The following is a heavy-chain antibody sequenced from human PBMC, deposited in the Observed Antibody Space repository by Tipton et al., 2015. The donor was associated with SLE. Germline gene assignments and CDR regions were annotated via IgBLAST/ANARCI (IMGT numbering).Heavy chain of an antibody. V-gene: IGHV1-2*06. Sequence: QVQLVQSGPEVKKPGASVKVSCKASGYSFSDYYIHWVRQAPGQGLEFLGRINPNSGGTNYGQRFLGRVTMTRVTSISTAYMELRSLRSDDTAVYYCARDPGTVTPPDYWGQGTLVTVSS. CDR1: GYSFSDYY. CDR3: ARDPGTVTPPDY. J-gene: IGHJ4*02. D-gene: IGHD4-17*01. CDR2: INPNSGGT.